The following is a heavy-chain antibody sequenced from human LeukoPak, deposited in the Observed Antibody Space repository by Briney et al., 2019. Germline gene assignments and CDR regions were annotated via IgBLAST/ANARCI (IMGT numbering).Heavy chain of an antibody. D-gene: IGHD2-15*01. Sequence: SETLSLTCTVSGGSISSSSYYWGGIRQPPGKGLEWIGSIYYSGSTYYNPSLKSRVTISVDTSKNQFSLKLSSVTAADTAVYYCARSNRYCSGGSCYYFDYWGQGALVTVSS. V-gene: IGHV4-39*01. CDR2: IYYSGST. J-gene: IGHJ4*02. CDR3: ARSNRYCSGGSCYYFDY. CDR1: GGSISSSSYY.